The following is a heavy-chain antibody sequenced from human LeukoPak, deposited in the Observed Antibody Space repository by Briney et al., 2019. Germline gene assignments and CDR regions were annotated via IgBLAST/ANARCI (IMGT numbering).Heavy chain of an antibody. CDR3: ARRSLREAYNRFDP. CDR2: MSHSGSA. V-gene: IGHV4-39*01. Sequence: SETLSLTCTVSGGSVTTSSYYWGWIRQPPGKGLEWIGSMSHSGSAFYNPSLKSRVSISVDTSKNQFSLRVTSVTAADPALYYCARRSLREAYNRFDPWGQGTLVTVSS. D-gene: IGHD3-10*01. CDR1: GGSVTTSSYY. J-gene: IGHJ5*02.